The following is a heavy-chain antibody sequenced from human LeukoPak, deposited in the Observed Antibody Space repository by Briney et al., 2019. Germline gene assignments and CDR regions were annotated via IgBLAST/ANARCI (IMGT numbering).Heavy chain of an antibody. CDR3: ARGPPLLVGEQLVRYFDY. CDR2: IYYSGST. J-gene: IGHJ4*02. Sequence: SETLSLTCTVSGGSISSYYWSWIRQPPGKGLEWIGYIYYSGSTNYNPSLKSRVTISVDTSKNKLSLKLSSATAADTAVYYCARGPPLLVGEQLVRYFDYWGQGTLVTVSS. D-gene: IGHD6-13*01. CDR1: GGSISSYY. V-gene: IGHV4-59*01.